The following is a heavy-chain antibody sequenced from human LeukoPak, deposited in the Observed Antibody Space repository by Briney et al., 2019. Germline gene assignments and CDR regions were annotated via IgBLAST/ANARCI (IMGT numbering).Heavy chain of an antibody. Sequence: GGSLRLSCAASGFTFSSYAMSWVRQAPGKGLEWVSAISGSGGSTYYADSVKGRFTISRDNSKNTLYLQMNSLRAEDTAVYYCAKGPAASYLYYYYYGMDVWGQGTTVAVSS. J-gene: IGHJ6*02. D-gene: IGHD2-2*01. V-gene: IGHV3-23*01. CDR3: AKGPAASYLYYYYYGMDV. CDR2: ISGSGGST. CDR1: GFTFSSYA.